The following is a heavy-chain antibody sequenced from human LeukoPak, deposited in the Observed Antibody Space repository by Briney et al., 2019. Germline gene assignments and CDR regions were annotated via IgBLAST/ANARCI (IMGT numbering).Heavy chain of an antibody. CDR2: ISAYNRDT. CDR3: AREGRVLIPPHEYYGMDV. CDR1: GYSFANNG. Sequence: GASVKVSCKASGYSFANNGISWVRQAPGQGLEWLAWISAYNRDTNFDQKFQDRVTLTTDRSTSTAYMELRSLRSDDTAVYYCAREGRVLIPPHEYYGMDVWGQGTTVIVSS. J-gene: IGHJ6*02. V-gene: IGHV1-18*01. D-gene: IGHD3-3*01.